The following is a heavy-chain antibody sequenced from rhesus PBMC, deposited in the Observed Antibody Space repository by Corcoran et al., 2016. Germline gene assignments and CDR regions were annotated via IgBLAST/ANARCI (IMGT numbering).Heavy chain of an antibody. D-gene: IGHD1-26*01. V-gene: IGHV2-174*01. CDR3: AHKPYKGWAETYFDY. Sequence: QVTLRESGPALIKPTQTLGLPCTFSGFLTSTYGVGVVWIRQAPGRALEWLTSIYWDNDECYSTSLKNKLSIYKDASKNQDVLTLTNVDPVDTATCYCAHKPYKGWAETYFDYWGQGVLVTVSS. CDR2: IYWDNDE. CDR1: GFLTSTYGVG. J-gene: IGHJ4*01.